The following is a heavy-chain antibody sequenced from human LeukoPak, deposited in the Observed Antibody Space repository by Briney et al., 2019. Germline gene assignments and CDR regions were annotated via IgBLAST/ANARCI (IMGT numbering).Heavy chain of an antibody. V-gene: IGHV3-7*01. CDR3: ATYKNWVAGDV. D-gene: IGHD7-27*01. CDR2: IKEDESQE. Sequence: GGPLKPSCAASGFSFMDSWMSWARQAPGKGPEWVANIKEDESQEHYADSVKGRFTVSRDNAKNSLFLQMNSLRVEDTAVYYCATYKNWVAGDVWGQGTTVSVSS. CDR1: GFSFMDSW. J-gene: IGHJ6*02.